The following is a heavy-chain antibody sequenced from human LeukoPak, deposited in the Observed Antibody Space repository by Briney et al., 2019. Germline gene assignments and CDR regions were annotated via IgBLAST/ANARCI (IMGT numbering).Heavy chain of an antibody. V-gene: IGHV4-39*07. Sequence: PSETLSLTCTVSGVSISSTNYYWGWIRQPPGKGLEWIGSISYSGSASYSPSLKSRVTISLDTSKNQFSLKVNSVTAADTAVYYCARDPYSSGFFDYWGQGTLVTVSS. CDR1: GVSISSTNYY. D-gene: IGHD6-19*01. CDR3: ARDPYSSGFFDY. CDR2: ISYSGSA. J-gene: IGHJ4*02.